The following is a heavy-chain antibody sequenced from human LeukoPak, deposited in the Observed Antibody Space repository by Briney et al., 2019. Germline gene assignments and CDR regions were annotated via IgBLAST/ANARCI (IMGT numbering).Heavy chain of an antibody. D-gene: IGHD1-26*01. Sequence: GRSLRLSCAAFGFTFSSYGMHWVRQAPGKGLEWVAVISYDGSNKYYADSVKGRFTISRDDSKNTLYLQMNSLRAEDTAVYYCTRDSPVGSYPEIFDYWGQGTLVTVSS. V-gene: IGHV3-30*03. J-gene: IGHJ4*02. CDR3: TRDSPVGSYPEIFDY. CDR2: ISYDGSNK. CDR1: GFTFSSYG.